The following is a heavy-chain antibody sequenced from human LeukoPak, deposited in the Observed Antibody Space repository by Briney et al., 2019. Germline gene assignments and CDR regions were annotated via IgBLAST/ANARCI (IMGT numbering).Heavy chain of an antibody. CDR2: ISSSSSYI. D-gene: IGHD6-13*01. CDR1: GFTLSSYS. CDR3: ARVRIAAAGTFYYYGMDV. Sequence: GGSLRLSCAASGFTLSSYSMNWVRQAPGKGLEWVSSISSSSSYIYYADSVKGRFTISRDNAKNSLYLQMNSLRAEDTAVYYCARVRIAAAGTFYYYGMDVWGQGTTVTVSS. J-gene: IGHJ6*02. V-gene: IGHV3-21*01.